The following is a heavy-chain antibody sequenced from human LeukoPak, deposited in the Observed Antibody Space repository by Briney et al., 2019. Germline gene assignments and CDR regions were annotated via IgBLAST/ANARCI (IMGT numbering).Heavy chain of an antibody. CDR3: AIHCTGGSCSRSYYFDY. Sequence: ASVKVSCKAPGYTFSSYAMQWVRQAPGQRLEWMGWINAGNGDTKYAQKFQGRVTITRDTSASTAYMDLSSLRSEDTAVYYCAIHCTGGSCSRSYYFDYWGQGTLVTVSS. CDR1: GYTFSSYA. V-gene: IGHV1-3*01. CDR2: INAGNGDT. J-gene: IGHJ4*02. D-gene: IGHD2-15*01.